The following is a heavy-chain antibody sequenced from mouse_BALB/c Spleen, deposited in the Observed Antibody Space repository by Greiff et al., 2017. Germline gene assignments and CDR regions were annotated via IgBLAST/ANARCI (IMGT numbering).Heavy chain of an antibody. CDR3: ARLFYYGNPWYFDV. CDR1: GFTFSSYT. V-gene: IGHV5-9*03. CDR2: ISSGGGNT. D-gene: IGHD2-1*01. J-gene: IGHJ1*01. Sequence: EVMLVESGGGLVKPGGSLKLSCAASGFTFSSYTMSWVRQTPEKRLEWVATISSGGGNTYYPASVKGRFTISRDNAKNNLYLQMSSLRSEDTALYYCARLFYYGNPWYFDVWGAGTTVTVSS.